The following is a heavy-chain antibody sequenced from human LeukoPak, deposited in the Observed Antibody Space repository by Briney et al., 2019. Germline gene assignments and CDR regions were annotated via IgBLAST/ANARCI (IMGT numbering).Heavy chain of an antibody. D-gene: IGHD2-2*02. CDR3: ASSVPATAIHVPSAGIDY. CDR1: GFTFSSYA. CDR2: ISYDGSNK. J-gene: IGHJ4*02. Sequence: GGSLRLSCAASGFTFSSYAMSWVRQAPGKGLEWVAVISYDGSNKYYADSVKGRFTISRDNSKNTLYLQMNSLRAEDTAVYYCASSVPATAIHVPSAGIDYWGQGTLVTVSS. V-gene: IGHV3-30-3*01.